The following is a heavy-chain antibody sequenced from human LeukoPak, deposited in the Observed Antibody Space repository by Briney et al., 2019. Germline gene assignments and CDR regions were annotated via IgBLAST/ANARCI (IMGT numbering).Heavy chain of an antibody. CDR3: TTAVTSGRYRYAFDI. D-gene: IGHD1-26*01. CDR1: GFIFNNAW. V-gene: IGHV3-15*01. Sequence: GGSLRLSCAASGFIFNNAWMNWVRQAPGKGLEWVGHIKSKTDGETTDYAAPVKGRFTISRDDSKNTLYLHMNSLKTEDTAVYYCTTAVTSGRYRYAFDIWGQGTMVTVSS. CDR2: IKSKTDGETT. J-gene: IGHJ3*02.